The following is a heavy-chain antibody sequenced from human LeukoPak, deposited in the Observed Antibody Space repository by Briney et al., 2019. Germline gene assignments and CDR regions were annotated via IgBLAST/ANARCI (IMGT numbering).Heavy chain of an antibody. V-gene: IGHV3-21*01. J-gene: IGHJ4*02. CDR3: AREITMVRGVIDY. Sequence: GGSLRLSCAASEFTFSSYSMNWVRQAPGKGLEWVSSISSSSSYIYYADSVKGRFTISRENAKNSLYLQMNSLRAEDTAVYYCAREITMVRGVIDYWGQGTLVTVSS. CDR1: EFTFSSYS. D-gene: IGHD3-10*01. CDR2: ISSSSSYI.